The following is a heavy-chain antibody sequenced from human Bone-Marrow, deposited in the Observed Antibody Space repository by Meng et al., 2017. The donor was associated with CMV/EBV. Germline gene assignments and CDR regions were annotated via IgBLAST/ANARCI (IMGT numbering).Heavy chain of an antibody. J-gene: IGHJ4*02. Sequence: GGSLRLSCAASGFTFSSYGMHWVRQAPGKGLEWVAFIRYDGSNKYYADSVKGRFTISRDNSKNTLYPQMNSLRAEDTAVYYCAKDLEEWLPGFGYWGQGTLVTVSS. CDR3: AKDLEEWLPGFGY. CDR1: GFTFSSYG. D-gene: IGHD3-3*01. V-gene: IGHV3-30*02. CDR2: IRYDGSNK.